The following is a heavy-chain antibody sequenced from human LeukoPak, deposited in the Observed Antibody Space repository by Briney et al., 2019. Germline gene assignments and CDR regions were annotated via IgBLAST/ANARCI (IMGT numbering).Heavy chain of an antibody. V-gene: IGHV4-59*01. CDR1: GDSISHYY. CDR2: MYNRGST. D-gene: IGHD6-19*01. Sequence: PSETLSLTCTVSGDSISHYYWSWIRQSPGKKLEWIGYMYNRGSTIYNPSLKSRVTISTDTSKNQFSLRLTSVTAADTAVYYCARAEKAVTGTLDYWGQGTLITVSS. J-gene: IGHJ4*02. CDR3: ARAEKAVTGTLDY.